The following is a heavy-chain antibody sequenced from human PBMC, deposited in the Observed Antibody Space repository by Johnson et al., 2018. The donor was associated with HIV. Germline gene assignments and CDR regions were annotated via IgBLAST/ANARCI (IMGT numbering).Heavy chain of an antibody. V-gene: IGHV3-66*02. Sequence: VQLVESGGGLVQPGRSLRLSCAASGFTFDDYAMHWVRQPPGKGLEWVSVIYSGCSTYYADSVKGRFSISRDNSKNTLYFQMNSLRAEDTAVYYCARGTEGDGAFDIWGQGTMVTVSS. CDR1: GFTFDDYA. D-gene: IGHD1-1*01. J-gene: IGHJ3*02. CDR2: IYSGCST. CDR3: ARGTEGDGAFDI.